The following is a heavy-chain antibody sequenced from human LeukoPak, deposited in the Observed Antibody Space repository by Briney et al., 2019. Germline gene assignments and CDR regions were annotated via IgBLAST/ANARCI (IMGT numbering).Heavy chain of an antibody. CDR2: INPNSGGT. J-gene: IGHJ5*02. V-gene: IGHV1-2*02. Sequence: ASVKVSCKASGYTFTGYYMHWVRQAPGQGLEWMGWINPNSGGTNYAQKFQGRVTMTRDTSISTAYMELSRLRSDDTAVYYCAKSLYSSSRYWGNWFDPWGQGTLVTVSS. D-gene: IGHD6-13*01. CDR3: AKSLYSSSRYWGNWFDP. CDR1: GYTFTGYY.